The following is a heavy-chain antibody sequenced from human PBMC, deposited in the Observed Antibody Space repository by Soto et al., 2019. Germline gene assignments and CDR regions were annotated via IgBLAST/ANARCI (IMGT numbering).Heavy chain of an antibody. D-gene: IGHD3-3*01. CDR1: GFTFSNAW. Sequence: EVQLVESGGGLVKPGGSLRLSCAASGFTFSNAWMNWFRQAPGKGLEWVGRIKSKTDGGTTDYAAPVKGRFTISRDDSKNTLYLQMNSLKTEDTAVYYCTSGVSYYDFWSGYYTVDYWGQGTLVTVSS. J-gene: IGHJ4*02. V-gene: IGHV3-15*07. CDR3: TSGVSYYDFWSGYYTVDY. CDR2: IKSKTDGGTT.